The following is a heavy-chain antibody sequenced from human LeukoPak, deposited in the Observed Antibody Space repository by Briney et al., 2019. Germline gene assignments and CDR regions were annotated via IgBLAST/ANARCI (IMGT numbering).Heavy chain of an antibody. V-gene: IGHV3-23*01. J-gene: IGHJ4*02. Sequence: GGSLGLSCAASGFTFSSYGMSWVRQAPGKGLEWVSTISGSAYNTYYADSVKGRFTISRDNSANTLYLQMNSLRAEDTALYYCAKHSGSYFIYYVDSWGQGTLVTVSS. CDR2: ISGSAYNT. D-gene: IGHD1-26*01. CDR1: GFTFSSYG. CDR3: AKHSGSYFIYYVDS.